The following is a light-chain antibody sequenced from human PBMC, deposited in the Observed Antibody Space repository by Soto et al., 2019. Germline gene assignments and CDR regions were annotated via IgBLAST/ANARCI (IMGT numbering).Light chain of an antibody. CDR2: DAS. CDR1: QNINKW. Sequence: DIQMTQSPSTLSASVGDRVTITCRASQNINKWLAWYQHKPGKAPKVLIYDASSLESGVPSRFSGSGPGTEFTLTISSLQPDDFATYYCQHYNSYSEAFGQGTKVELK. J-gene: IGKJ1*01. V-gene: IGKV1-5*01. CDR3: QHYNSYSEA.